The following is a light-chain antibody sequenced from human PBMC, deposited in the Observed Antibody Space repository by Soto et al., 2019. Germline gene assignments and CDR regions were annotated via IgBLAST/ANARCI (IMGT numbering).Light chain of an antibody. CDR2: DAS. CDR3: QRLSNWPPYT. CDR1: QSVSSY. Sequence: EIVLTQSPATLSLTPEERATLSCRASQSVSSYLAWYQQKPGQAPRLLIYDASNRATGIPARFSGSGSGTDFTLTISSLEPEDFAVYYCQRLSNWPPYTFGQGTKLEIK. V-gene: IGKV3-11*01. J-gene: IGKJ2*01.